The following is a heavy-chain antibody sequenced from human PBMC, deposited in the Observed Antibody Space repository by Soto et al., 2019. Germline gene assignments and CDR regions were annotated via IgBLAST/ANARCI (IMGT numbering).Heavy chain of an antibody. CDR1: GGTFTSYD. CDR2: INPSGDT. J-gene: IGHJ4*01. D-gene: IGHD2-15*01. Sequence: AAGKVSWKASGGTFTSYDMDWVRQAPGQGLQWMGIINPSGDTSYAQKFQGRVTMTRDTSTSTVYMELSSLSSEDTAVYSCARVYCSGGGCYGIDYWG. CDR3: ARVYCSGGGCYGIDY. V-gene: IGHV1-46*01.